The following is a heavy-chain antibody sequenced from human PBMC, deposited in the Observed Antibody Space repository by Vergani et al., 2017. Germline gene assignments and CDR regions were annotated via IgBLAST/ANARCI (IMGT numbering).Heavy chain of an antibody. D-gene: IGHD5-18*01. CDR1: GGSISSSSYY. V-gene: IGHV4-39*01. Sequence: QLQLQESGPGLVKPSETLSLTCTVSGGSISSSSYYWGWIRQPPGKGLEWIGSIYYSGSTYYNPSLKSRVTISVDTSKNQFSLKLSSVTAADTAVYYCARYHTAMAPYFDYWGQGTLVTVSS. J-gene: IGHJ4*02. CDR3: ARYHTAMAPYFDY. CDR2: IYYSGST.